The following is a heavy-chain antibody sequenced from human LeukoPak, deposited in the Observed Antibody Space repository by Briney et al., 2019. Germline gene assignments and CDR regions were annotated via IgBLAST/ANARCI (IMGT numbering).Heavy chain of an antibody. V-gene: IGHV3-53*01. J-gene: IGHJ4*02. CDR3: ARGDGYNFFDY. CDR1: GFXVTNNY. D-gene: IGHD5-24*01. CDR2: FYVGGAT. Sequence: GGSLRLSCAVSGFXVTNNYMSWVRQAPGEGLEWVSVFYVGGATYYADSVKGRFTISRDNSENTLYLQMKSLRAEDTAVYYCARGDGYNFFDYWGQGTLVTVSS.